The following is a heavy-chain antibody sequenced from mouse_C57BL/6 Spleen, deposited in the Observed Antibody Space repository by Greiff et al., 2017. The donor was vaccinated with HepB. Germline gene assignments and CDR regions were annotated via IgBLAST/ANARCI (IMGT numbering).Heavy chain of an antibody. Sequence: EVKVEESGPGLVKPSQSLSLTCSVTGYSITSGYYWNWIRQFPGNKLEWMGYISYDGSNNYNPSLKNRIPTTRDPSKNQFFLKLNSVTTEDTATYYCARGTGVLRDFDVWGTGTTVTVSS. CDR1: GYSITSGYY. CDR2: ISYDGSN. J-gene: IGHJ1*03. CDR3: ARGTGVLRDFDV. V-gene: IGHV3-6*01. D-gene: IGHD1-1*01.